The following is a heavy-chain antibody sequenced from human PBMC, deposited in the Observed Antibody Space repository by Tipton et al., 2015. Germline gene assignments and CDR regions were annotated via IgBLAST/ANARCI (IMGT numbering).Heavy chain of an antibody. V-gene: IGHV3-21*04. CDR1: GFTFGDYM. CDR3: ARNKIATSAVDAFDI. D-gene: IGHD6-13*01. CDR2: ISSRGNYI. J-gene: IGHJ3*02. Sequence: SLRLSCAASGFTFGDYMMSWVRQAPGKGLEWVSSISSRGNYIYYADSVKGRFTISRDNAKNSLYLQMNSLRAEDTAVYYCARNKIATSAVDAFDIWGQGTMVTVSS.